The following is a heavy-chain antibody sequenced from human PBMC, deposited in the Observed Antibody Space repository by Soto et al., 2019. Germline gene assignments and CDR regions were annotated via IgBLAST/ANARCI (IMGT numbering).Heavy chain of an antibody. J-gene: IGHJ6*02. CDR2: INPSGGST. V-gene: IGHV1-46*01. D-gene: IGHD6-19*01. Sequence: ASVEVSCKASGYTFTSYDMHWVRQAPGQGLEWMGIINPSGGSTSYAQKFQGRVTMTRDTSTSTVYMELSSLRSEDTAVYYCARDLFKVAVALTYYYYGMDVWGQGTTVTVSS. CDR3: ARDLFKVAVALTYYYYGMDV. CDR1: GYTFTSYD.